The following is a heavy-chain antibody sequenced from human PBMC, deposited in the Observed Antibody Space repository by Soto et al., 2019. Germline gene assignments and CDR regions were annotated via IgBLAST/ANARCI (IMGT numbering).Heavy chain of an antibody. CDR3: VKEGGKYYDFWSASNRGYYFDY. CDR1: GFTFSSYA. D-gene: IGHD3-3*01. V-gene: IGHV3-64D*08. J-gene: IGHJ4*02. CDR2: ISSNGGST. Sequence: GGSLRLSCSASGFTFSSYAMHWVRQAPGKGLEYVSAISSNGGSTYYADSVKGRFTISRDNSKNTLYLQMSSLRAEDTAVYYCVKEGGKYYDFWSASNRGYYFDYWGQGTLVTVSS.